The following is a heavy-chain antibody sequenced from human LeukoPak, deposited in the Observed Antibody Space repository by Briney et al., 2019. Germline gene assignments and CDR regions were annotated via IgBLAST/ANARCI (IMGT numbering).Heavy chain of an antibody. CDR1: GYSFTSYW. J-gene: IGHJ4*02. Sequence: GESLKISCKGSGYSFTSYWIGWVRQMPGKGLEWMGIIYPGDSDTRYSPSFQGQVTISADKSISTAYLQWSSLKASDTAMYYCARVRATYYYDSSGLDYWAREPWSPSPQ. D-gene: IGHD3-22*01. CDR3: ARVRATYYYDSSGLDY. CDR2: IYPGDSDT. V-gene: IGHV5-51*01.